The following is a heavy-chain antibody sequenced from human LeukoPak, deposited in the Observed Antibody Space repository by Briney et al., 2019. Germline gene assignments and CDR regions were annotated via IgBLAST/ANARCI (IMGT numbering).Heavy chain of an antibody. V-gene: IGHV1-18*01. D-gene: IGHD6-19*01. J-gene: IGHJ4*02. CDR3: ARPQEQWLVSPLDY. CDR2: ISAYNGNT. Sequence: ASVKVSCKASGGTFSSYAISWVRQAPGQGLEWMGWISAYNGNTSYAQKLQGRVTMTTDTSTSTAYMELRSLRSDDTAVYYCARPQEQWLVSPLDYWGQGTLVTVSS. CDR1: GGTFSSYA.